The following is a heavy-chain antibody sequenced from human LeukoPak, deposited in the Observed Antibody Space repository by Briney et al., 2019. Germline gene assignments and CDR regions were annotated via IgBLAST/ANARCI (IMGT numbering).Heavy chain of an antibody. CDR2: IYPDDSDT. D-gene: IGHD6-6*01. CDR3: ARERSSQGYFDF. J-gene: IGHJ4*02. Sequence: GESLKISCKGSGYSFTSYWIGWVRQVPGKGLEWMGIIYPDDSDTRYSPSFQGQVTISADKSISTAYLQWSSLKASDTAMYYCARERSSQGYFDFWGQGTLATVSS. CDR1: GYSFTSYW. V-gene: IGHV5-51*01.